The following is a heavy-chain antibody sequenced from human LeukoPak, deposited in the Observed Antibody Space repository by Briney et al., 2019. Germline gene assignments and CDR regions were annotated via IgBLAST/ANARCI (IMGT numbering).Heavy chain of an antibody. J-gene: IGHJ4*02. CDR3: AKPYYYDSSGYYPFDY. CDR1: GFTFSSYG. D-gene: IGHD3-22*01. Sequence: GGSLRLSCAASGFTFSSYGMHWVRQAPGKGLEWVAFIRYDGSNKYYADSVKGRFTISRDNSKNTLYLQTNSLRAEDTAVYYCAKPYYYDSSGYYPFDYWGQGTLVTVSS. V-gene: IGHV3-30*02. CDR2: IRYDGSNK.